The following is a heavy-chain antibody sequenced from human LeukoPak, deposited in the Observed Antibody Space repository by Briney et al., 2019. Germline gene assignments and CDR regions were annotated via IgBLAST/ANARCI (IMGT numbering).Heavy chain of an antibody. CDR2: ISGSGGGT. J-gene: IGHJ4*02. CDR3: AKDIDRYCSSTSCYTPFDY. D-gene: IGHD2-2*02. V-gene: IGHV3-23*01. CDR1: GFTFSSYA. Sequence: PGGSLRLSCAASGFTFSSYAMSWVRQAPGKGLEWVSAISGSGGGTYYADSVKGRFTISRDNSKNTLYLQMNSLRAEDTAVYYCAKDIDRYCSSTSCYTPFDYWGQGTLVTVSS.